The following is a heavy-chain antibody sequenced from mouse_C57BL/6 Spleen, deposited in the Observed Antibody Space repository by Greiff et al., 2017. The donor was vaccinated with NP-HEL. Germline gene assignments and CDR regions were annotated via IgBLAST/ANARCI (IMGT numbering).Heavy chain of an antibody. CDR2: IDPSDSET. CDR1: GYTFTSYW. CDR3: AREETALMDY. Sequence: QVQLQQPGAELVRPGSSVKLSCKASGYTFTSYWMHWVKQRPIQGLEWIGNIDPSDSETHYNQKFKDKATLTVDKSSSKAYMQLSSLTSEDSAVYYCAREETALMDYWGQGTSVTVSS. J-gene: IGHJ4*01. D-gene: IGHD3-2*01. V-gene: IGHV1-52*01.